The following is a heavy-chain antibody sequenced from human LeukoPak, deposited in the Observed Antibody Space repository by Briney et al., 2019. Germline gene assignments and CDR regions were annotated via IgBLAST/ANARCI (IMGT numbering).Heavy chain of an antibody. J-gene: IGHJ3*02. CDR1: GFTFNNYW. CDR2: IKQDGSEK. Sequence: GGSLRLSCAASGFTFNNYWMSWVRQAPGKGLEWVANIKQDGSEKYYVDSVKRRFTISRDNPKNSLYLQMNSLRAEDTAVYYCARVGGYAIQDAFDIWGQGTMVTVSS. V-gene: IGHV3-7*03. CDR3: ARVGGYAIQDAFDI. D-gene: IGHD5-12*01.